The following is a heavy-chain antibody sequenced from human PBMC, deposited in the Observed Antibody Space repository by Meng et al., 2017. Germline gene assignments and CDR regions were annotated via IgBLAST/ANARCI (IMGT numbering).Heavy chain of an antibody. D-gene: IGHD5-24*01. CDR3: ARDRDGYNYYYYYGMDV. CDR1: GYSISSGYY. V-gene: IGHV4-38-2*02. J-gene: IGHJ6*02. CDR2: IYHSGST. Sequence: SETLSLTCAVSGYSISSGYYWGWIRQPPGKGLEWIGSIYHSGSTYYNPSLKSRVTISVDTSKNQFSLKLSSVTAADTAVYYCARDRDGYNYYYYYGMDVWGQGTTVTVSS.